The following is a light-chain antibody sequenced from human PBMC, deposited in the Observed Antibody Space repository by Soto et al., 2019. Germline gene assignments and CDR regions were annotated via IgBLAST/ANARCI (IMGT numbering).Light chain of an antibody. CDR3: QQYNNWWT. J-gene: IGKJ1*01. Sequence: EIVMTQSPATQSVSPGERATLSCRASQSVNSNLAWYQQKPGQAPRLLISGASTRATGIPARFSGSGSETEFTLTISSLQSEDFAVYYCQQYNNWWTFGQGTKVEMK. V-gene: IGKV3-15*01. CDR1: QSVNSN. CDR2: GAS.